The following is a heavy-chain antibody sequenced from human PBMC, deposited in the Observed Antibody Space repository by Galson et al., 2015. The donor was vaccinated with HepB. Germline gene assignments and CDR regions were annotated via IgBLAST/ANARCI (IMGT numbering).Heavy chain of an antibody. D-gene: IGHD5-24*01. J-gene: IGHJ3*02. Sequence: LRLSCAASGFTFSSYGMHWVRQAPGKGLEWVAVISYDGSNKYYADSVRGRFTISRDNSKNTLYLQMNSLRAEDTAVYYCARDGRPLATITFAYAFDIWGQGTMVTVSS. CDR3: ARDGRPLATITFAYAFDI. CDR1: GFTFSSYG. V-gene: IGHV3-30*19. CDR2: ISYDGSNK.